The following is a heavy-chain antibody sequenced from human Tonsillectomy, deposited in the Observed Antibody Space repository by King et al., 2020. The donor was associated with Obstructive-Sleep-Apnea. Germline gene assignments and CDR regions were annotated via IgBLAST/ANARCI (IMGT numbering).Heavy chain of an antibody. CDR3: AKDLSYILTGYYRGGFDY. CDR2: ISGSGGST. Sequence: VQLVESGGGLVQPGGSLRLSCAASGFTFSSYAMSWVRQAPGKGLEWVSAISGSGGSTYYADSVKGRFTISRDNSKNTLYLQMNSLRAEDTAVYYCAKDLSYILTGYYRGGFDYCGQGTLVTVSS. V-gene: IGHV3-23*04. CDR1: GFTFSSYA. J-gene: IGHJ4*02. D-gene: IGHD3-9*01.